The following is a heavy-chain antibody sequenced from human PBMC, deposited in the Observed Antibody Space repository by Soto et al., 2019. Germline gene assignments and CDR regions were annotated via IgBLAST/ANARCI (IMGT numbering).Heavy chain of an antibody. V-gene: IGHV3-74*01. Sequence: GGSLRLSCAASGFTFSSYWMHWVRQAPGKGLVWVSRINSDGSTTNYADSVKGRFTISRDNAKNALYLQMNSLRVEDTAVYYWETTGQLKNAFDIWAQGTVVTVSS. CDR1: GFTFSSYW. CDR3: ETTGQLKNAFDI. D-gene: IGHD1-1*01. J-gene: IGHJ3*02. CDR2: INSDGSTT.